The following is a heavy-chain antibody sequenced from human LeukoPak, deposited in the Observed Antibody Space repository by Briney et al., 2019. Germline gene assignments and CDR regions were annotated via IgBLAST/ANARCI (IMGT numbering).Heavy chain of an antibody. Sequence: SETLSLTCTVSGGSISCGDYYWSWIRQPPGKGLEWIGYIYYSGSTYYNPSLKSRVTTSVDTSKNQFSLKLSSVTAADTAVYYCARESGFGEPFDYWGQGTLVTVSS. CDR3: ARESGFGEPFDY. CDR1: GGSISCGDYY. V-gene: IGHV4-30-4*01. CDR2: IYYSGST. D-gene: IGHD3-10*01. J-gene: IGHJ4*02.